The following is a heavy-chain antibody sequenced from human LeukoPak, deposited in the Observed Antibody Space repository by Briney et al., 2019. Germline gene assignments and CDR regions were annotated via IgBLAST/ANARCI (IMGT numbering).Heavy chain of an antibody. J-gene: IGHJ4*02. Sequence: GGSLRLSCAASGFTFSTYWMHWVRQAPGKGLEWVANIKQDGSAKFYVDSVKGRFTISRDNAKKSAYLRMNSLRAEDTAVYYCVRAVDSWGQGTLVTVSS. D-gene: IGHD4-17*01. CDR2: IKQDGSAK. CDR1: GFTFSTYW. V-gene: IGHV3-7*03. CDR3: VRAVDS.